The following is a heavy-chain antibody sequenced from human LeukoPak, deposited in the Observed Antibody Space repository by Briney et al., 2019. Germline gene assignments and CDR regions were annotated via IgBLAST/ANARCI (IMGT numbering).Heavy chain of an antibody. J-gene: IGHJ3*01. V-gene: IGHV1-46*01. D-gene: IGHD3-22*01. CDR3: ARELSMEDPFTPKNHDSSFGDAFDL. CDR2: INPSGGST. Sequence: ASVKVSCKASGYISTTYFIHWVRQAPGQGLEWMGIINPSGGSTSYAQKFQGRVTMTRDMSTSTVYMALFSLRSEDTAVYYCARELSMEDPFTPKNHDSSFGDAFDLWGQGTMVTVSS. CDR1: GYISTTYF.